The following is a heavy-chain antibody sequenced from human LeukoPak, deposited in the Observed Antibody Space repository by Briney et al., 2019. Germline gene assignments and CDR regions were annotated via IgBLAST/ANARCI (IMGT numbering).Heavy chain of an antibody. J-gene: IGHJ3*02. D-gene: IGHD4-17*01. Sequence: SETLSLTCTVSGGSISSYYWSWIRQPPGKGLEWIGYIYYSGSTNYNPSLKSRVTISVDTSKNQFSLKLSSVTAADTAVYYCARADDYGDSAGVSDAFDIWGQGTMVTVSS. CDR3: ARADDYGDSAGVSDAFDI. V-gene: IGHV4-59*01. CDR1: GGSISSYY. CDR2: IYYSGST.